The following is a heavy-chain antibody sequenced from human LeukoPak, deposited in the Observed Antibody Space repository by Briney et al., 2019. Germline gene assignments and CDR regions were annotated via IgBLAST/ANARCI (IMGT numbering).Heavy chain of an antibody. D-gene: IGHD3-22*01. CDR3: AKVGGVSSGYRGNFDY. V-gene: IGHV3-23*01. CDR2: ISASGGST. J-gene: IGHJ4*02. Sequence: GGSLRLSCAASGFTVRSNYMSRVRRAPGKGLEWVSGISASGGSTYNADSVKDRFTISRDNSKNMLYLQMNSLRAEDTAIYYCAKVGGVSSGYRGNFDYWGQGTLVTVSS. CDR1: GFTVRSNY.